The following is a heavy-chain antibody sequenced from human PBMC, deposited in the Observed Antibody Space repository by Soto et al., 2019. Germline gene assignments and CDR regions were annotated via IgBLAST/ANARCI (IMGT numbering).Heavy chain of an antibody. Sequence: SVKVSCKASGDTSSKYAISWVRQAPGQGLEWMGGIIPVYDTRNHAQKFQDRVTITADEYASTVYLELSALRYEDTAVYYCAASGFSYGLKLYYFGMDVWGQGTTVTVSS. CDR1: GDTSSKYA. CDR2: IIPVYDTR. D-gene: IGHD5-18*01. J-gene: IGHJ6*02. CDR3: AASGFSYGLKLYYFGMDV. V-gene: IGHV1-69*13.